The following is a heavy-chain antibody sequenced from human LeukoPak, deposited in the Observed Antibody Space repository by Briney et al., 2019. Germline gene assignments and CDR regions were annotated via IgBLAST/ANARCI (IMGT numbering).Heavy chain of an antibody. J-gene: IGHJ4*02. D-gene: IGHD3-22*01. CDR2: ISGSGGST. Sequence: GGSLRLSCAASGFTFSSYAMSWVRQAPGKGLEWVSAISGSGGSTYYADSVKGRFTISRDNSKNTLYLQMNSLRAEDTAVYYCAKPDNYYDSSGYYYGSENWGQGTLVTVSS. CDR1: GFTFSSYA. CDR3: AKPDNYYDSSGYYYGSEN. V-gene: IGHV3-23*01.